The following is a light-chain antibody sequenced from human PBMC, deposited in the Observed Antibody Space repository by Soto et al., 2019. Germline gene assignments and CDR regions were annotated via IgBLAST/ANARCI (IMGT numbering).Light chain of an antibody. CDR1: QSISTW. CDR3: QQYNSFPLT. V-gene: IGKV1-5*03. J-gene: IGKJ4*01. CDR2: KAS. Sequence: DIQLTQSPSTLSASVGDRVTITCRASQSISTWLAWYQQKPGKAPKLLIYKASSLESGVPSRFSGSGSGTEFTLTISSLQPDDFETYYCQQYNSFPLTFGEGTKVDIX.